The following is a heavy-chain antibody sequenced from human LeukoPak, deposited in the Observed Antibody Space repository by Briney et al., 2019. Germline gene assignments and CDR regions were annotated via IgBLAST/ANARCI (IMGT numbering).Heavy chain of an antibody. CDR2: IFYTGTT. D-gene: IGHD5-12*01. J-gene: IGHJ5*02. CDR3: ARARGAYVWFDP. Sequence: SETLSLTCIVSGGYISSDYWSWIRQPPGKGLEWIGYIFYTGTTNYNPSLKSRVFISVDTSKNQFSLKLTSVTAADTAVYYCARARGAYVWFDPWGQGTLVTVSS. V-gene: IGHV4-59*01. CDR1: GGYISSDY.